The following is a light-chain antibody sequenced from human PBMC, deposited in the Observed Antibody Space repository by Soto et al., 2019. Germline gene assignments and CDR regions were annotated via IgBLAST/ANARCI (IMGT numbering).Light chain of an antibody. CDR1: QSISSY. J-gene: IGKJ1*01. V-gene: IGKV1-39*01. CDR2: AAS. CDR3: QQSYSTSET. Sequence: DTQMTQSPSSLSASVGDRVTITCRASQSISSYLNWYQQKPGKAPKLLIYAASSLQSGVPSRFSGSGSGTDFTLTISSLQPEDFATYYCQQSYSTSETFGQGTKV.